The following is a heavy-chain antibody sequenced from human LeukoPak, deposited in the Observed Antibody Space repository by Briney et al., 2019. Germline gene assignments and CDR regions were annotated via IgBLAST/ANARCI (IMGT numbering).Heavy chain of an antibody. D-gene: IGHD1-1*01. CDR2: IYHSGST. CDR1: GGSISSGGYY. Sequence: SETLSLTCTVPGGSISSGGYYWSWIRQPPGKGLEWIGYIYHSGSTYYNPSLKSRVTISVDRSKNQFSLKLSSVTAADTAVYYCARGTTYYYYMDVWGKGTTVTVSS. V-gene: IGHV4-30-2*01. J-gene: IGHJ6*03. CDR3: ARGTTYYYYMDV.